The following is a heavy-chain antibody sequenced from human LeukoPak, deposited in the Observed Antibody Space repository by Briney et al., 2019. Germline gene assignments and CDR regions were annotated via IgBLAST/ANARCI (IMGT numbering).Heavy chain of an antibody. D-gene: IGHD2-15*01. Sequence: GGSLRLSCAASGFTFSSYVMNWVRQAPGKGLEWVSAISGSDGSTYYVDSVKGRFTISRDNSKNTLYLQMNSLRAEDTAVYYCAARSGGRKDYWGQGTLVTVSS. CDR3: AARSGGRKDY. CDR2: ISGSDGST. CDR1: GFTFSSYV. V-gene: IGHV3-23*01. J-gene: IGHJ4*02.